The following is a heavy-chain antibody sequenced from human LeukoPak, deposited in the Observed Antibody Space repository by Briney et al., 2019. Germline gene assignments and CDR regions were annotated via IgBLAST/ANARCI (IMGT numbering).Heavy chain of an antibody. CDR2: INPSGGST. D-gene: IGHD1-26*01. V-gene: IGHV1-46*01. Sequence: ASVKVSCKASGYTFTSYYMHWVRQAPGQGLEWMGIINPSGGSTSYAQKFQGRVTMTRDTSTSTVYMELSSLRSEDTAVYYCARVSTVVQYYYYYYGMDAWGQGTTVTVSS. CDR3: ARVSTVVQYYYYYYGMDA. J-gene: IGHJ6*02. CDR1: GYTFTSYY.